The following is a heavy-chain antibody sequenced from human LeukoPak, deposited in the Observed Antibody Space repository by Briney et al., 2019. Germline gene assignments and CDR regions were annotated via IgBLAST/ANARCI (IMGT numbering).Heavy chain of an antibody. CDR1: GGSISSYY. CDR2: IYYSGSP. J-gene: IGHJ5*02. D-gene: IGHD3-16*02. CDR3: ARGVTPSDWFDP. V-gene: IGHV4-59*01. Sequence: SETLSLTCTVSGGSISSYYWSWIRQPPGQGLEWIGYIYYSGSPNYNPSLKSRVTISVDTSKNQFSLKLSSVTAADTAVYYCARGVTPSDWFDPWGQGTLVTVSS.